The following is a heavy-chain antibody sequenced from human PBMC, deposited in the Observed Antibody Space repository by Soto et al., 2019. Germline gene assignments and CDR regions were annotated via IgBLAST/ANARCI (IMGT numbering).Heavy chain of an antibody. J-gene: IGHJ4*02. Sequence: PGGSLRLSCAASGFTFSGYGMHWVRQAPGKGLEWVAVISTDGSIKSYADSVKGRFSISRDNSKNTLYLQMDSLRTEDTALYCCAREPVFYFDSWGQGTLVTVSS. CDR1: GFTFSGYG. D-gene: IGHD3-10*01. CDR2: ISTDGSIK. V-gene: IGHV3-30*03. CDR3: AREPVFYFDS.